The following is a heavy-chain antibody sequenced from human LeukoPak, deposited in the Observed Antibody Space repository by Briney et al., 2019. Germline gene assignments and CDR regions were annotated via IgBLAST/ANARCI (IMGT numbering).Heavy chain of an antibody. CDR1: GFTFSSYA. J-gene: IGHJ4*02. Sequence: GGSLRLSCAASGFTFSSYAMSWVRQAPGKGLEWVSAISGSGGSTYYADSVKGRFTISRDNSKNTLYLQMNNLRAEDTAVYYCARVTRSGYFGYWGQGTLVTVSS. CDR2: ISGSGGST. D-gene: IGHD3-22*01. CDR3: ARVTRSGYFGY. V-gene: IGHV3-23*01.